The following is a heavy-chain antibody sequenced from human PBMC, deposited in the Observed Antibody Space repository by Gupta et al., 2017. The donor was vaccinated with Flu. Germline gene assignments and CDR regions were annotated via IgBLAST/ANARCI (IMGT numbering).Heavy chain of an antibody. CDR3: ASERGTASDFREFWYFDV. V-gene: IGHV3-13*01. Sequence: TGKGLEWVASVGTGDDTFYPDSVKDRFTISRENTKNSVNRQMNSLRDRNTVIYDCASERGTASDFREFWYFDVWGRGTLVTVSS. J-gene: IGHJ2*01. CDR2: VGTGDDT. D-gene: IGHD3-10*01.